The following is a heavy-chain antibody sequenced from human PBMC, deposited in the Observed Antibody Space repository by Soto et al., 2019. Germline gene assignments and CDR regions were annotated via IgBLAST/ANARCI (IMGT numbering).Heavy chain of an antibody. CDR3: ARDRSRGVDY. CDR2: IYYSGST. V-gene: IGHV4-31*03. Sequence: SETLSLTCTVSGGSISSGGYYWSWIRQHPGKGLEWIGYIYYSGSTYYNPSLKSRVTISVDTSKNQFSLKLSSVTAADTAVYYCARDRSRGVDYWGQGTLVTVSS. J-gene: IGHJ4*02. CDR1: GGSISSGGYY. D-gene: IGHD3-10*01.